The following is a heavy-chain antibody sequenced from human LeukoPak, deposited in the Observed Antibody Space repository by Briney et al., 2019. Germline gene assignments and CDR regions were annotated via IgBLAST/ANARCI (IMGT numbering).Heavy chain of an antibody. V-gene: IGHV3-74*01. J-gene: IGHJ4*02. CDR3: ARAGNYRFDY. D-gene: IGHD1-7*01. CDR1: GFTFSTYW. CDR2: INSDDSII. Sequence: PGRSLRLSCAASGFTFSTYWMHWVRQAPGEGLVWVSRINSDDSIINYADSVKGRFTISRDNAKNTLYLQMNSLRAGDTAVYYCARAGNYRFDYWGQGTLVTVSS.